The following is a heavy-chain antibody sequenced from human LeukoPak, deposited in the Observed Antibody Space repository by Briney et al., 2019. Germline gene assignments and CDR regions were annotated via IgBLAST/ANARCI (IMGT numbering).Heavy chain of an antibody. Sequence: SVKVSCKASGGTFSSYAISWARQAPGQGLEWMGGIIPIFGTANYAQKFQGRVTITADESTSTAYMELSSQRSEDTAVYYCATNIAVAGLGAFDIWGQGTMVTVSS. J-gene: IGHJ3*02. D-gene: IGHD6-19*01. CDR2: IIPIFGTA. CDR3: ATNIAVAGLGAFDI. CDR1: GGTFSSYA. V-gene: IGHV1-69*01.